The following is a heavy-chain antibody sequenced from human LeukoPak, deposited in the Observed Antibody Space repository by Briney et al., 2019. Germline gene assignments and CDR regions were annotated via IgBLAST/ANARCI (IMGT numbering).Heavy chain of an antibody. Sequence: SETLSLTCTVSGGSISNYYWSWIRQPPGKGLGWIGYIHYSGSPNYNPSLKSRVSISVDTSKNQFSLKLNSVTAADTAVYYCARTTEDCSSTSCYQYWFDPWGQGTLVTVSS. CDR2: IHYSGSP. CDR1: GGSISNYY. D-gene: IGHD2-2*01. V-gene: IGHV4-59*01. CDR3: ARTTEDCSSTSCYQYWFDP. J-gene: IGHJ5*02.